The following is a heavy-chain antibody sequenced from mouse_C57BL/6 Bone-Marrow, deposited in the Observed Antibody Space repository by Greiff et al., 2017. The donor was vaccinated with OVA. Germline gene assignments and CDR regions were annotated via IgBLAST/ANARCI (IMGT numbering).Heavy chain of an antibody. CDR3: ARYRDYYGSSYGY. CDR2: IYPRSGNT. V-gene: IGHV1-81*01. CDR1: GYTFTSYG. J-gene: IGHJ2*01. Sequence: VKLQQSGAELARPGASVKLSCKASGYTFTSYGISWVKQRTGQGLEWIGEIYPRSGNTYYNEKFKGKATLTADKSSSTAYMELRSLTSEDAAVYFCARYRDYYGSSYGYWGPGTTLTVSS. D-gene: IGHD1-1*01.